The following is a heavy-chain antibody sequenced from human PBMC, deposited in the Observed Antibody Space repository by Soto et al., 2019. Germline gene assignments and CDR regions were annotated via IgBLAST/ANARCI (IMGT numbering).Heavy chain of an antibody. V-gene: IGHV1-18*01. CDR2: ISAYNGNT. CDR3: ARDGEGYCTNGVCYNRTQQYYYYYYGMDV. J-gene: IGHJ6*02. CDR1: GYRFPSYG. Sequence: ASVKVACKASGYRFPSYGISWLRQATGQGLEWMGWISAYNGNTNYAQKLQGRVTMTTDTSTSTAYMELRSLRSDDTAVYYCARDGEGYCTNGVCYNRTQQYYYYYYGMDVWGQGTTVTVSS. D-gene: IGHD2-8*01.